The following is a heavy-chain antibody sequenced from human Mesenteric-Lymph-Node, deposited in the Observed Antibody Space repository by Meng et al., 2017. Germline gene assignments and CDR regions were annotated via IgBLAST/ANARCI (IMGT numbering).Heavy chain of an antibody. CDR3: AAGYGDYLASFDY. J-gene: IGHJ4*02. CDR2: IIPIFGTA. CDR1: GGTFSSYA. D-gene: IGHD4-17*01. V-gene: IGHV1-69*01. Sequence: VQLVRAGGEVKKPGSSVKLSCKASGGTFSSYAISWVRQAPGQGLEWMGGIIPIFGTANYAQKFQGRVTITADESTSTAYMELSSLRSEDTAVYYCAAGYGDYLASFDYWGQGTLVTVSS.